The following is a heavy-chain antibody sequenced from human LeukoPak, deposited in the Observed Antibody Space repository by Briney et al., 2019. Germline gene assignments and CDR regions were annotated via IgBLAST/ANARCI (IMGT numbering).Heavy chain of an antibody. CDR1: GFTFSSYS. CDR3: AKCYYGSGSYGGLNYYYYYYMDV. J-gene: IGHJ6*03. V-gene: IGHV3-21*01. CDR2: ISSSSSYI. D-gene: IGHD3-10*01. Sequence: GGSLRLSCAVSGFTFSSYSMNWVRQAPGKGLEWVSSISSSSSYIYYADSVKGRFTISRDNAKNSLYLQMNSLRAEDTAVYYCAKCYYGSGSYGGLNYYYYYYMDVWGKGTTVTVSS.